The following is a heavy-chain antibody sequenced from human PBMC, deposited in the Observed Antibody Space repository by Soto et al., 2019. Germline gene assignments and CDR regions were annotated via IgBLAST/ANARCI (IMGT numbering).Heavy chain of an antibody. Sequence: SETLSLTCPVSGGSISGYYWSWIRQPPGKGLEWIGYMYNTGSTVYNPSFKSRVTISVDTSKNQFSLKLSSVTAADTAVYYCASLNGDYVSYWGQGTLVTVSS. CDR1: GGSISGYY. J-gene: IGHJ4*02. V-gene: IGHV4-59*08. CDR2: MYNTGST. CDR3: ASLNGDYVSY. D-gene: IGHD4-17*01.